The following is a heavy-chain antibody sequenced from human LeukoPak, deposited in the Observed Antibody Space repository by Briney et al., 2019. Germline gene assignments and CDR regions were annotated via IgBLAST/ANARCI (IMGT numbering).Heavy chain of an antibody. J-gene: IGHJ4*02. CDR1: GGTFSSYA. V-gene: IGHV1-69*04. CDR3: ARSIAAAGISGLDY. Sequence: SVKVSCKASGGTFSSYAISWVRQAPGQGLEWMGRIIPILGITNYAQKFQGRVTITADKSTSTAYMELSSLRSEDTAVYYCARSIAAAGISGLDYWGQGTLVTVSS. CDR2: IIPILGIT. D-gene: IGHD6-13*01.